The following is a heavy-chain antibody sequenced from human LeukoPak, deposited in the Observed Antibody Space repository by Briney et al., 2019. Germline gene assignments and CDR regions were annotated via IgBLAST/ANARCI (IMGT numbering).Heavy chain of an antibody. Sequence: ASVKVSCKASGYTFSDYYMHWVRQAPGQGPEWMGWINPKSGDTKHAQKFQGRVTMTRDTSISTAYMELSSLRSDDTAVYYCARDGEFSGSDDLDYWGQGTLVTVSS. CDR3: ARDGEFSGSDDLDY. D-gene: IGHD1-26*01. CDR2: INPKSGDT. CDR1: GYTFSDYY. J-gene: IGHJ4*02. V-gene: IGHV1-2*02.